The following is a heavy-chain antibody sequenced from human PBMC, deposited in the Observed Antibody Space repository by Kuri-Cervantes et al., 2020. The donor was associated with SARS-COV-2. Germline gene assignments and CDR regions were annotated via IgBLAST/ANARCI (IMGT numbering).Heavy chain of an antibody. J-gene: IGHJ4*02. CDR3: AKAGPNFLDY. V-gene: IGHV3-23*01. CDR2: IDNSGAIT. Sequence: LSLTCAASGFTVSSNYMSWVRQAPGKGLEWVSAIDNSGAITQYADFVKGRFTISRDNSKSTVYLQVNSLRAEDTAVYYCAKAGPNFLDYWGQGTLVTVSS. CDR1: GFTVSSNY.